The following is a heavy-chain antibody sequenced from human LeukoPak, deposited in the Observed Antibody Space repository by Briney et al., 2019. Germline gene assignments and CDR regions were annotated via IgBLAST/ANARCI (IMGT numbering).Heavy chain of an antibody. D-gene: IGHD3-10*01. Sequence: GRSLRLSCAASGFTFSSYGMHWVRQAPGKGLEWVAFIRYDGSNKYYADFVKGRFTISRDNSKNTLYLQMNSLRAEDTAVYYCAKDRMVRGVILDYWGQGTLVTVSS. CDR3: AKDRMVRGVILDY. CDR2: IRYDGSNK. J-gene: IGHJ4*02. V-gene: IGHV3-30*02. CDR1: GFTFSSYG.